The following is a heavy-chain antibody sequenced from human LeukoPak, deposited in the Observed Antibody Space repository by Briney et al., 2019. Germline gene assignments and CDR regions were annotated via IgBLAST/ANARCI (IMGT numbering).Heavy chain of an antibody. J-gene: IGHJ2*01. Sequence: SETLSLTCTVSGGSVSAYSWNWIRQPAGKGLEWIGRIYTSGSTNYSPSLKSRVTISLDTSKNQFSLKLRSVTAADTAVYYCARLKMGAYFDLWGRGTLVTVSS. CDR1: GGSVSAYS. CDR3: ARLKMGAYFDL. D-gene: IGHD3-16*01. V-gene: IGHV4-4*07. CDR2: IYTSGST.